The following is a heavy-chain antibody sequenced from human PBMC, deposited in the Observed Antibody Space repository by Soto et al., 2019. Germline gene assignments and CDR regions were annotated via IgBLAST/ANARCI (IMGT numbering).Heavy chain of an antibody. V-gene: IGHV1-2*02. CDR2: INPNSGGT. J-gene: IGHJ6*02. D-gene: IGHD3-3*01. Sequence: ASVKVSCKASGYTFTGYYMHWVRQAPGQGLEWMGWINPNSGGTNYAQKFQGRVTMTRDTSISTAYMELSRLRSDDTAVYYCARVNDFWRGYYYYGMDVWGQGPTVTVYS. CDR1: GYTFTGYY. CDR3: ARVNDFWRGYYYYGMDV.